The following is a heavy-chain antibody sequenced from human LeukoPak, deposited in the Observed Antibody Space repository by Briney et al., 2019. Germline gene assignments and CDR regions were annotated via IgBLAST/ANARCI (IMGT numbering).Heavy chain of an antibody. J-gene: IGHJ6*03. Sequence: PSETLSLTCTVPGGSISSYYWSWIRQPPGKGLEWIGYIYTSGSTNYNPSLKSRVTISVDTSKNQFSLKLSSVTAADTAVYYCARQSVNHGYYYYYMDVWGKGTTVTVSS. CDR1: GGSISSYY. V-gene: IGHV4-4*09. CDR2: IYTSGST. CDR3: ARQSVNHGYYYYYMDV. D-gene: IGHD1-14*01.